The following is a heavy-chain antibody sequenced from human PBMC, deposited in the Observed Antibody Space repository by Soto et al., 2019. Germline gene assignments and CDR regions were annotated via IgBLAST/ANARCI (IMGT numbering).Heavy chain of an antibody. CDR1: GGSISSGGYS. J-gene: IGHJ3*02. CDR2: IYHSGST. Sequence: SETLSLTCAVSGGSISSGGYSWSWVRQPPGKGLEWIGEIYHSGSTNYNPSLKSRVIISLDKSKNQFSLKLSSVTAADTAVYYCARSGGDCISTSCSHPDAFDIWGQGTMVTVSS. V-gene: IGHV4-4*02. D-gene: IGHD2-2*01. CDR3: ARSGGDCISTSCSHPDAFDI.